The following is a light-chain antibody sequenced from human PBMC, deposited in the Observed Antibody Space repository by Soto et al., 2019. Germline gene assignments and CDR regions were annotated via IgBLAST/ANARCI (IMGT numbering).Light chain of an antibody. J-gene: IGKJ1*01. Sequence: EIVLTQSPGTLSLSPGERATLSCRASQNISDNYLAWYRQKPGQAPRLLIYDASTRATGIPDKFSGRGSGTDFTLTISRLEPEDFAVYYCQQYGSSPLTFGRGTKVEI. CDR3: QQYGSSPLT. CDR1: QNISDNY. V-gene: IGKV3-20*01. CDR2: DAS.